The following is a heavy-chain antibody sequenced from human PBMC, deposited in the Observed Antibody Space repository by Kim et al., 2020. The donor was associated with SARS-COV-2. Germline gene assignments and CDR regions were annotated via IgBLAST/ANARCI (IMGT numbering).Heavy chain of an antibody. D-gene: IGHD3-22*01. CDR3: AGELGGYYDSPIGFDY. J-gene: IGHJ4*02. Sequence: SLESRVTISVDTSKTQFSLKLSSVTAADTAVYFCAGELGGYYDSPIGFDYWGQGTLVTVSS. V-gene: IGHV4-39*07.